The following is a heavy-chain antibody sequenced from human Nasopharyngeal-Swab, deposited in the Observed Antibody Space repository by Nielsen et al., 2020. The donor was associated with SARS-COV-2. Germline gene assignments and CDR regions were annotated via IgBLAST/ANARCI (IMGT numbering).Heavy chain of an antibody. CDR3: AKDIKVVITKSAFDV. Sequence: GGSLRLSCAASGFTFDDYAMHWVRQAPGKGLEWVSGISWNSGSIGYADSVKGRFTISRDNAKNSLYLQMNSLRAEDTALYYCAKDIKVVITKSAFDVWGQGTMVTVSS. J-gene: IGHJ3*01. CDR2: ISWNSGSI. CDR1: GFTFDDYA. V-gene: IGHV3-9*01. D-gene: IGHD3-22*01.